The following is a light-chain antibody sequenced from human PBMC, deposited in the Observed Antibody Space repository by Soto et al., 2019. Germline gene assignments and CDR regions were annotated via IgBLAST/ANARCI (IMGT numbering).Light chain of an antibody. J-gene: IGKJ5*01. V-gene: IGKV3-20*01. CDR1: QSVSSSF. CDR2: AAS. CDR3: QQYVTSPLT. Sequence: DIVLTQSPATLSLSPGERATISCRASQSVSSSFLAWYQQKPGPAPRLLIYAASSRATGIPDRFSGSGSGTDFTLTISRLEPEDFAVYYCQQYVTSPLTFGQGTKLAIK.